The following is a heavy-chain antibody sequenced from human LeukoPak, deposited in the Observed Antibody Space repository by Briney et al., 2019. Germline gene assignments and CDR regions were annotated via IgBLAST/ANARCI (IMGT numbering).Heavy chain of an antibody. CDR2: IYSGGST. D-gene: IGHD4-17*01. V-gene: IGHV3-66*01. CDR1: GFTFTNYA. Sequence: GGSLRLSCAASGFTFTNYAMSWVRQAPGKGLEWVSVIYSGGSTYYADSVKGRFTISRDNSKNTLYLQMNSLRAEDTAVYYCASSGDFYYYYYMDVWGKGTTVTISS. J-gene: IGHJ6*03. CDR3: ASSGDFYYYYYMDV.